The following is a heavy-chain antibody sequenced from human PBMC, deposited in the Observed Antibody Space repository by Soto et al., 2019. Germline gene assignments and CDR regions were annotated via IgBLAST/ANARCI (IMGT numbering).Heavy chain of an antibody. CDR3: AKETVATFRPTRIYYYYGLDV. Sequence: QVQLVESGGGVVQPGRSLRLSCATSGFTFSRYGIHWVRQAPGKGLEWVAVTSHDGTNKYYTDSVKGRFIISRDNSKNTLYREMNSLRAVDTAVYYCAKETVATFRPTRIYYYYGLDVWGQGTTVSVSS. CDR1: GFTFSRYG. J-gene: IGHJ6*02. V-gene: IGHV3-30*18. D-gene: IGHD5-12*01. CDR2: TSHDGTNK.